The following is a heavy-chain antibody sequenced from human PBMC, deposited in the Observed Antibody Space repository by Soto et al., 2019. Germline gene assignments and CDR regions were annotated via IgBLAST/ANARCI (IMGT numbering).Heavy chain of an antibody. Sequence: SETLSLTCAVYGGSFSGYYWSWIRQPPGKGLEWIGEINHSGSTNYNPSLKSRVTISVDTSKNQFSLKLSSVTTADTAVYYCASLAAAGLYYYYGMDVWGQGTTVTVSS. V-gene: IGHV4-34*01. J-gene: IGHJ6*02. CDR3: ASLAAAGLYYYYGMDV. CDR2: INHSGST. D-gene: IGHD6-13*01. CDR1: GGSFSGYY.